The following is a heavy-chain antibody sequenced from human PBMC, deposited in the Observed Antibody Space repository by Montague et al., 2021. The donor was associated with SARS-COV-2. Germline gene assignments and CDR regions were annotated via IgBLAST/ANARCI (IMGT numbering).Heavy chain of an antibody. CDR2: IYLSGST. Sequence: SETLSLTCTVSGYSISSGYYWGWIRQPPGKGLEWIGSIYLSGSTYYNPSLKSRVTISVDTSKNQFSLKLSSVTAADTAVYYCARDCYDYGSGSYQRWFDPWGQGNPGHRLL. V-gene: IGHV4-38-2*02. CDR3: ARDCYDYGSGSYQRWFDP. J-gene: IGHJ5*02. D-gene: IGHD3-10*01. CDR1: GYSISSGYY.